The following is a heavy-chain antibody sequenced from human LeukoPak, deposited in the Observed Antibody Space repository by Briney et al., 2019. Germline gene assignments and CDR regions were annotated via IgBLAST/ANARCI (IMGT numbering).Heavy chain of an antibody. CDR2: FDPEDGET. CDR1: GYTLTELS. D-gene: IGHD3-9*01. Sequence: ASVKVSCKVSGYTLTELSMHWVRQAPGKGLGWMGGFDPEDGETIYAQKFQGRVTMTEDTSTDTAYMELSSLRSEDTAVYYCASYDILTGYYSKNFDYWGQGTLVTVSS. CDR3: ASYDILTGYYSKNFDY. V-gene: IGHV1-24*01. J-gene: IGHJ4*02.